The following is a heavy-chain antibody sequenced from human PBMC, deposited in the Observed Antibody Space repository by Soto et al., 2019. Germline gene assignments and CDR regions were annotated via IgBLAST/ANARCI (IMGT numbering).Heavy chain of an antibody. CDR2: ISGSGGST. D-gene: IGHD5-18*01. CDR1: GFTFSSYA. CDR3: AKNLRGLWFQDY. J-gene: IGHJ4*02. Sequence: GESLKISCAASGFTFSSYAMSWVRQAPGKGLEWVSAISGSGGSTYYADSVKGRFTISRDNSKNTLYLQMNSLRAEDTAVYYCAKNLRGLWFQDYWGQGTLVTVSS. V-gene: IGHV3-23*01.